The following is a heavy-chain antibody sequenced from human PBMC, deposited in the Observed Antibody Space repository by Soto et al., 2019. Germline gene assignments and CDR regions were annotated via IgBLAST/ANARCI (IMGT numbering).Heavy chain of an antibody. CDR1: GFTFSTYG. D-gene: IGHD2-15*01. Sequence: TGGSLRLSCAASGFTFSTYGIHWVRQAPGKGLEWVAVISYDGTNKYYADSVKGRFTISRDNSKNTLYLQMDSLRAEDTAVYYCAKNRYCSGGSCYSHRSYYYGMDVWGQGTTVTVS. J-gene: IGHJ6*02. CDR3: AKNRYCSGGSCYSHRSYYYGMDV. V-gene: IGHV3-30*18. CDR2: ISYDGTNK.